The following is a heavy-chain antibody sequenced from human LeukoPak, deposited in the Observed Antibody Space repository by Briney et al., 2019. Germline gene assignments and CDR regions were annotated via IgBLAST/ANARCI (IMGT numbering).Heavy chain of an antibody. D-gene: IGHD5-24*01. CDR1: GGSISSYF. CDR2: IESSGTT. V-gene: IGHV4-59*12. Sequence: SETLSLTCSVSGGSISSYFWSWIRQPPGKGLEWIGYIESSGTTYYNPSLKSRVTISVDTSKNQFSLKLSSVTAADTAVYYCARSSRRLQWEGYYYYYYYMDVWGKGTTVTVSS. J-gene: IGHJ6*03. CDR3: ARSSRRLQWEGYYYYYYYMDV.